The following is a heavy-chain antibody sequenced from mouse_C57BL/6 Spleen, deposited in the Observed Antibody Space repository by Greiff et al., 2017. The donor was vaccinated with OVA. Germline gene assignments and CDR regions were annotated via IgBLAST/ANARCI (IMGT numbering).Heavy chain of an antibody. CDR3: ARSLGLHFDY. V-gene: IGHV1-66*01. Sequence: QVQLQQPGPELVKPGASVKISCKASGYSFTSYYIHWVKQRPGQGLEWIGWIYPGSGNTKYNEKFKGKATLTADTSSSTAYMQLSSLTSEDSAVYYCARSLGLHFDYWGQGTTLTVSS. J-gene: IGHJ2*01. CDR1: GYSFTSYY. D-gene: IGHD3-1*01. CDR2: IYPGSGNT.